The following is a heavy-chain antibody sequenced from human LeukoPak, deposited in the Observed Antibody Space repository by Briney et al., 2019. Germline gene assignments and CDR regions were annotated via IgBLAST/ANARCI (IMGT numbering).Heavy chain of an antibody. D-gene: IGHD2-2*02. J-gene: IGHJ6*02. CDR2: ISSSSSYT. CDR3: ARDLYNMAKDYYYGMDV. CDR1: GFTFSSYA. V-gene: IGHV3-21*05. Sequence: GGSLRLSCTASGFTFSSYAMNWVRQAPGKGLEWVSYISSSSSYTNYADSVKGRFTISRDNAKNSLYLQMNSLRAEDTAVYYCARDLYNMAKDYYYGMDVWGQGTTVTVSS.